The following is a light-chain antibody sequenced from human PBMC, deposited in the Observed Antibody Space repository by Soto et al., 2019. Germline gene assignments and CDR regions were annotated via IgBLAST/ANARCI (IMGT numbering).Light chain of an antibody. CDR2: GAS. CDR1: QSVSIH. J-gene: IGKJ5*01. V-gene: IGKV3-20*01. Sequence: EIVLTQSPATLSFSPGERPTLSCRSSQSVSIHLAWYQQKPGQAPRLLIYGASNRATGIPDRFGGSGSGTDFTLTISRLEPEDFAVYYCQQYDSSITFGQGTRLEIK. CDR3: QQYDSSIT.